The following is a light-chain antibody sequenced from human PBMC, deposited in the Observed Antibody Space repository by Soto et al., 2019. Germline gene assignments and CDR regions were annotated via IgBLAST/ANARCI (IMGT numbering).Light chain of an antibody. J-gene: IGKJ1*01. CDR3: QQYNIRWT. Sequence: ETVMTQSPATLSVSPGERATLSCRASQSVSSNLAWYQQKPGQAPRLLIYGASTRATGIPARFSGSGFGTEFTLTISSLQSEDFAVYYCQQYNIRWTFGQGTKVEIK. CDR2: GAS. CDR1: QSVSSN. V-gene: IGKV3-15*01.